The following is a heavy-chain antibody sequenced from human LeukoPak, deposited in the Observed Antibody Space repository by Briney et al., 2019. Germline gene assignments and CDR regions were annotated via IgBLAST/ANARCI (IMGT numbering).Heavy chain of an antibody. CDR2: INHSGST. V-gene: IGHV4-34*01. CDR3: ASNSVTTWLAAFDI. CDR1: GGSFSGYY. D-gene: IGHD4-17*01. J-gene: IGHJ3*02. Sequence: SETLSLTCAVYGGSFSGYYWSWIRQPPGKGLEWIGEINHSGSTNYNPSLKTRVTISVDTYKHKFTLKLSYVTAADTAVYYCASNSVTTWLAAFDIWGQGTMVTVSS.